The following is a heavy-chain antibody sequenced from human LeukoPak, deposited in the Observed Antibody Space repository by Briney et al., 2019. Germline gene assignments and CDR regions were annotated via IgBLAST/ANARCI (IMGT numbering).Heavy chain of an antibody. CDR3: ASLPSTMSHDY. J-gene: IGHJ4*02. V-gene: IGHV4-59*12. CDR2: IYYSGTT. Sequence: PSETLSLTCTVSGGSISSYYWNWIRQPPGKGLEWIGYIYYSGTTNYNPSLKSRVNISGDTSKNQFSLKLSSVTAADTAVYYCASLPSTMSHDYWGQGTLVTVSS. D-gene: IGHD3-10*02. CDR1: GGSISSYY.